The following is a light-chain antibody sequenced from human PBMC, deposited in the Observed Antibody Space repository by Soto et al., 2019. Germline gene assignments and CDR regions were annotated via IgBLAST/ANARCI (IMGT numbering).Light chain of an antibody. J-gene: IGKJ2*01. V-gene: IGKV3-20*01. CDR3: QQYGSSPYT. Sequence: EIVLTQSPGTLSLSPGERATLSCRASQSVSSSYLAWYQLKPGQAPRLLIYGASSRATGIPDRVSGSGSGTDFTLTISRLEPEDFEVYYCQQYGSSPYTFGQGTKLEIK. CDR1: QSVSSSY. CDR2: GAS.